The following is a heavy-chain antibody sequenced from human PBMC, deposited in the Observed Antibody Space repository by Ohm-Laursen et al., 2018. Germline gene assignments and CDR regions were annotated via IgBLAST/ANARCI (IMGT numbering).Heavy chain of an antibody. CDR3: ARGARYFDL. Sequence: SETLSLTCTGSGGSISGYYWGWIRQPAGKALEWIGRIYTSGSTDYNPSLKSRVTVSVDTSTNQISLKLTSVTAADTAVYYCARGARYFDLWGRGTLVTVSS. J-gene: IGHJ2*01. CDR1: GGSISGYY. V-gene: IGHV4-4*07. CDR2: IYTSGST.